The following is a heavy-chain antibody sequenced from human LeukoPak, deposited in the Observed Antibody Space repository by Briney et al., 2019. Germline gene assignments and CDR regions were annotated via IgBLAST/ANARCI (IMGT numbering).Heavy chain of an antibody. CDR3: ARFSIVVVPAAMPADAFDI. Sequence: ASVKVSCKASGYTFIGYYMHWVRQAPGQGLECMGWINPNSGGTNYAQKFQGRVTMTRDTSISTAYMELSRLRSDDTAVYYCARFSIVVVPAAMPADAFDIWGQGTMVTVSS. V-gene: IGHV1-2*02. CDR2: INPNSGGT. D-gene: IGHD2-2*01. CDR1: GYTFIGYY. J-gene: IGHJ3*02.